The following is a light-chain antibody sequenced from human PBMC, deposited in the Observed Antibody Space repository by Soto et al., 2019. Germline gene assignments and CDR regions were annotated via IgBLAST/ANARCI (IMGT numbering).Light chain of an antibody. CDR3: QQYHNSPWT. J-gene: IGKJ1*01. CDR2: GAS. Sequence: DIVMTQSPATLSVAPGERVTFSCRASQGVSRKLAWYQHKPGQAPRLLISGASTGATGIPARFSGSGPGTEFTLTISSLQSEDCAVYYCQQYHNSPWTFGQGTKVDIK. V-gene: IGKV3-15*01. CDR1: QGVSRK.